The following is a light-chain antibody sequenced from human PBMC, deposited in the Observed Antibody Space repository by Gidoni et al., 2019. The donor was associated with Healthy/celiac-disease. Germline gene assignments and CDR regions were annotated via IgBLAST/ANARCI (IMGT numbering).Light chain of an antibody. CDR2: GAS. V-gene: IGKV3-20*01. CDR1: QSVSSSY. Sequence: IVLTQSPGTLSLSPGERATRSCRASQSVSSSYLAWYQQKPGQAPRLLIYGASSRATGITDRFIGSGSGTDFTLIISRLEPEDFAVYYCQQYGSSPPWTFGQGTKVEIK. CDR3: QQYGSSPPWT. J-gene: IGKJ1*01.